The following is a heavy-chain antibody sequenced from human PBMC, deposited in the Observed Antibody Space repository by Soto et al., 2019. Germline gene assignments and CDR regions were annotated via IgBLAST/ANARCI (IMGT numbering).Heavy chain of an antibody. V-gene: IGHV3-23*01. CDR3: ARGWGGRWYRPIDY. D-gene: IGHD2-21*01. J-gene: IGHJ4*02. Sequence: EVQLLESGGGLVQPGGSLRLSCAASGFTFSSYAMSWVRQAPGKGLEGVSMISGSGGSTYYADSVKGRFTISRDNSENTLYLQLNSLRVGDTAVYFWARGWGGRWYRPIDYWGQGTLVTVSS. CDR1: GFTFSSYA. CDR2: ISGSGGST.